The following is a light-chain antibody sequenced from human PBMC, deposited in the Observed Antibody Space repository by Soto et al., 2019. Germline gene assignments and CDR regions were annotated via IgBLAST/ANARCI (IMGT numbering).Light chain of an antibody. CDR2: DAS. Sequence: GDRVTITCLASQSISSWLAWYLQKPGKAPKLLIYDASSLESGVPSRFSGSGSGTEFTLTIRSLQPDDFATYYCQQYYRSSITFGQGTRLEIK. CDR1: QSISSW. J-gene: IGKJ5*01. V-gene: IGKV1-5*01. CDR3: QQYYRSSIT.